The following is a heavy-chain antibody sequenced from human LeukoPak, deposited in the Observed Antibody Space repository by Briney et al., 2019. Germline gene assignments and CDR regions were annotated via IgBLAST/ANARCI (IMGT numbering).Heavy chain of an antibody. CDR2: IYSGGST. CDR1: GFTVTNNY. V-gene: IGHV3-53*01. J-gene: IGHJ3*02. D-gene: IGHD3-22*01. CDR3: ARNPHYYDSGGYSDGYI. Sequence: GGSLRLSCAASGFTVTNNYMSWVRQAPGKGLEWVSVIYSGGSTYFADSVKGRFTMSIDDSENTVHLQMNSLRAEDTAVYYCARNPHYYDSGGYSDGYIWGQGTMVTVSS.